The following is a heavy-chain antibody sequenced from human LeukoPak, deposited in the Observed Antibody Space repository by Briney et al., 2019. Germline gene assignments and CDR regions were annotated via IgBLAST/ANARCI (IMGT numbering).Heavy chain of an antibody. D-gene: IGHD3-16*01. CDR2: IRQDGSEK. CDR3: ARDYVGLDY. CDR1: GFTVSSNY. V-gene: IGHV3-7*01. Sequence: PGGSLRLSCAASGFTVSSNYMSWVRQAPGKGLEWVANIRQDGSEKYYVDSVKGRFTISRDNAKNSLYLQMNSLRAEDTAVYYCARDYVGLDYWGQGTLVTVSS. J-gene: IGHJ4*02.